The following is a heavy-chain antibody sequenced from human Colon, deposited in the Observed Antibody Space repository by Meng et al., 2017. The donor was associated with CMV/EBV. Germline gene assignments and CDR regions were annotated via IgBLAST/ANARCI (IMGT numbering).Heavy chain of an antibody. CDR2: IYWNDNQ. CDR1: GFALNTSEVG. Sequence: CTFSGFALNTSEVGVGWIRQPPGKALEWLGLIYWNDNQRYNSSLKQRLTITKDTSKNQVFLTMTNMNPVDTATYYCAYCRVGGWFETWGQGTLVTASS. CDR3: AYCRVGGWFET. V-gene: IGHV2-5*01. J-gene: IGHJ5*02. D-gene: IGHD4-23*01.